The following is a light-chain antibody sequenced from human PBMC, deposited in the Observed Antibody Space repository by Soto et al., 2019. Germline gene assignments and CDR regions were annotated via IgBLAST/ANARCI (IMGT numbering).Light chain of an antibody. Sequence: DIQLTQSPSSVSASIGDSVTITCRASQDISTWLAWYQLKPGKAPKLLIFAASRLLTGLPSRFSGSGSGTEFTLTISGLQAEDFATYYCQQANSFFALTFGGGTHVEIK. CDR1: QDISTW. CDR3: QQANSFFALT. CDR2: AAS. V-gene: IGKV1D-12*01. J-gene: IGKJ4*01.